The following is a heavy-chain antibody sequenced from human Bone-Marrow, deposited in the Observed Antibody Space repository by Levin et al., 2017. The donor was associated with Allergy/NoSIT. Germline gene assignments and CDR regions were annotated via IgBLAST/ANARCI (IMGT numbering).Heavy chain of an antibody. D-gene: IGHD2-21*02. V-gene: IGHV3-30*04. J-gene: IGHJ6*02. CDR2: ISYDGRDE. CDR1: GFSFSNYA. Sequence: GESLKISCVASGFSFSNYAMDWVRQAPGKGLEWVSLISYDGRDEYYSDSVKGRFTISRDNSKNTLYLQMNSLTNEDTAVYYCAKEIHVVGTGNAMDVWGQGTAVTVSS. CDR3: AKEIHVVGTGNAMDV.